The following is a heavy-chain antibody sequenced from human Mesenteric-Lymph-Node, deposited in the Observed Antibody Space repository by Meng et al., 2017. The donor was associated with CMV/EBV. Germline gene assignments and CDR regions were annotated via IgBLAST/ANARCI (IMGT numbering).Heavy chain of an antibody. CDR1: GITFSNYW. Sequence: GESLKISCAASGITFSNYWMHWVRQAPGKGLEWVSLIVWDGGITYYADSVKGRFTISRDNSKNSLYLQMNSLRTEDTALYYCAKDITTARYYHYHGMDVWGQGTAVTVSS. D-gene: IGHD6-6*01. CDR3: AKDITTARYYHYHGMDV. CDR2: IVWDGGIT. V-gene: IGHV3-43*01. J-gene: IGHJ6*02.